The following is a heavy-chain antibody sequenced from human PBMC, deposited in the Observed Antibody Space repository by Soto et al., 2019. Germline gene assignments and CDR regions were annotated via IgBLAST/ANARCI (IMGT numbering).Heavy chain of an antibody. CDR3: ASGRHDPQL. D-gene: IGHD1-1*01. J-gene: IGHJ2*01. V-gene: IGHV4-34*01. CDR1: GGSIRGYY. CDR2: CNHRGST. Sequence: PSVTLPLTCAVEGGSIRGYYWSWIRQPPGKGLEWIVECNHRGSTNYNPSLKSRVTISVDTSKNQFSLKLNSVTAADTAVYYCASGRHDPQLWG.